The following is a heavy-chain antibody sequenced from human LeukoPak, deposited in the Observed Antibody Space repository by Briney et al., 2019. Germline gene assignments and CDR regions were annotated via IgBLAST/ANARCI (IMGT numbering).Heavy chain of an antibody. J-gene: IGHJ4*02. D-gene: IGHD3-16*01. CDR2: ISGSGGNT. CDR3: VKDPYVDGPFDS. CDR1: GFTFSSYA. V-gene: IGHV3-23*01. Sequence: GGSLRLSRAASGFTFSSYAMSWVRQAPGKGLEWVSAISGSGGNTYYADSVKGRLTISRDNSKYTLYLQINSLRAEDTAIYYCVKDPYVDGPFDSWGQGTLVTVSS.